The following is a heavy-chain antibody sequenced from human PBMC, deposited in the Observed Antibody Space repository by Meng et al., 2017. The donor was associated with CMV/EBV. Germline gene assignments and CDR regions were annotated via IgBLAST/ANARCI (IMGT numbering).Heavy chain of an antibody. Sequence: SETLSLTCTVSGSSISRGYFWGWIRQPPGKGLEWIGSIHHSGSTYYKSSLKSRVTISVDTAKNQFSLKLSSVTAADTAVYYCAREDLAAAGLYGMDVWGQGTTVTVSS. V-gene: IGHV4-38-2*02. J-gene: IGHJ6*02. CDR1: GSSISRGYF. D-gene: IGHD6-13*01. CDR2: IHHSGST. CDR3: AREDLAAAGLYGMDV.